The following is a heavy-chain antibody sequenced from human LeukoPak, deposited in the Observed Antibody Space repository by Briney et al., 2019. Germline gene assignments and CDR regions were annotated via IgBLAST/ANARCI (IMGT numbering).Heavy chain of an antibody. J-gene: IGHJ4*02. D-gene: IGHD5-18*01. CDR1: GFCFSAYT. V-gene: IGHV3-48*01. CDR3: ASGFNYGYFRC. CDR2: INSGTTT. Sequence: PGGSLRLSCAASGFCFSAYTFNWVRQAPGKGLEWVSYINSGTTTYYADSVKGRFTISRDNAKNSVYLQMSSLRAEDTAVYYCASGFNYGYFRCWGPGTLVTVSS.